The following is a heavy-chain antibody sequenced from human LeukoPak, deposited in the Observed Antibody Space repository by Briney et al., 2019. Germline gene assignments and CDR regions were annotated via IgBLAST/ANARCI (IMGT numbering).Heavy chain of an antibody. CDR3: ARMYYDILTGSNWFDP. V-gene: IGHV4-59*01. CDR2: IYYSGST. Sequence: SETLSLTCTVSGGSISSYYWSWVRQPPGKGLEWIGYIYYSGSTNYNPSLKSRVTISVDTSKNQFSLKLSSVTAADTAVYYCARMYYDILTGSNWFDPWGQGTLVTVSS. D-gene: IGHD3-9*01. J-gene: IGHJ5*02. CDR1: GGSISSYY.